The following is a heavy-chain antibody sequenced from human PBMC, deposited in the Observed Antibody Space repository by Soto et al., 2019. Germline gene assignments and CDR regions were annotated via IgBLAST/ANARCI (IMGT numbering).Heavy chain of an antibody. Sequence: QVQLQESGPGLVKPSEPLSLTCTVSGGSIRSYYWSWIRQPPGKGLEWIGYIYYSGSTNYNPSLKSRVTISVDTSKNQFSLKLSSVTAADTDVYYCARGLVADADYWGQGTLVTVSS. D-gene: IGHD2-15*01. J-gene: IGHJ4*02. V-gene: IGHV4-59*01. CDR1: GGSIRSYY. CDR3: ARGLVADADY. CDR2: IYYSGST.